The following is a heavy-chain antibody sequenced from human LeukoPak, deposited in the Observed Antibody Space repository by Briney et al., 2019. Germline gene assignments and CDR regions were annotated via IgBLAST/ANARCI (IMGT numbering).Heavy chain of an antibody. CDR2: ISYDGSNK. D-gene: IGHD2-15*01. Sequence: GGSLRLSCAASGFTFSSYAMHWVPQAPGKGLEWVAVISYDGSNKYYADSVKGRFTISRDNSKNTLYLQMNSLRAEDTAVYYCARGRIVVVAVDVFHIWRQGTMVSVSS. V-gene: IGHV3-30*04. J-gene: IGHJ3*02. CDR1: GFTFSSYA. CDR3: ARGRIVVVAVDVFHI.